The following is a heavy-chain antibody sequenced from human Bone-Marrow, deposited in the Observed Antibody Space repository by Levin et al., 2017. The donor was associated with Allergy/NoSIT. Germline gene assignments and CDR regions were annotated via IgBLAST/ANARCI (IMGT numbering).Heavy chain of an antibody. J-gene: IGHJ6*02. D-gene: IGHD6-19*01. V-gene: IGHV3-11*01. CDR3: ARAEQWLAIYYGMDV. CDR2: ISSSGSTI. CDR1: GFTFSDYY. Sequence: GESLKISCAASGFTFSDYYMSWIRQAPGKGLEWVSYISSSGSTIYYADSVKGRFTISRDNAKNSLYLQMNSLRAEDTAVYYCARAEQWLAIYYGMDVWGQGTTVTVSS.